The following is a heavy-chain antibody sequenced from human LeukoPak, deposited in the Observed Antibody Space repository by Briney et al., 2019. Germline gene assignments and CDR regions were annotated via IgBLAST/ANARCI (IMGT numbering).Heavy chain of an antibody. V-gene: IGHV1-2*02. CDR3: ARAGGDYEEYFDY. CDR1: GYTFTDYY. Sequence: ASLKVSCKASGYTFTDYYMHWVRQAPGQGLEWMGWINPNSGGTNYAQKFQGRVTMTRDTSISTAYMELSRLRSDDTAVYYCARAGGDYEEYFDYWGQGTLVTVSS. J-gene: IGHJ4*02. D-gene: IGHD4-17*01. CDR2: INPNSGGT.